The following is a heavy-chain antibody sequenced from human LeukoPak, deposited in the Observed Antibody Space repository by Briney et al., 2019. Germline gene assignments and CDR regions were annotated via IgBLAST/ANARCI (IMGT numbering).Heavy chain of an antibody. CDR3: ARGFYDSSGYYSLTFDY. CDR1: GGSFSGYY. CDR2: INHSGST. J-gene: IGHJ4*02. Sequence: ASETLSLTCAVYGGSFSGYYWSWIRQPPGKGLEWIGEINHSGSTNYNPSLKSRVTISIDTSKNQFSLKLSSVTAADTAVYYCARGFYDSSGYYSLTFDYWGQGTLVTVSS. V-gene: IGHV4-34*01. D-gene: IGHD3-22*01.